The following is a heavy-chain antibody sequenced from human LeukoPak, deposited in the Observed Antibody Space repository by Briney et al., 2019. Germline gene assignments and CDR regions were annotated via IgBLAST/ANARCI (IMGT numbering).Heavy chain of an antibody. CDR2: ISNYNGDT. V-gene: IGHV1-18*01. CDR3: ARVGLTRGGNWFDP. CDR1: GYTFNSYA. D-gene: IGHD3-16*01. Sequence: ASVKVSCKASGYTFNSYAFSWVRQAPGQGLEWVGWISNYNGDTNYAQKFQGRVTITADESTSTAYMELSSLRSEDTAVYYCARVGLTRGGNWFDPWGQGTLVTVSS. J-gene: IGHJ5*02.